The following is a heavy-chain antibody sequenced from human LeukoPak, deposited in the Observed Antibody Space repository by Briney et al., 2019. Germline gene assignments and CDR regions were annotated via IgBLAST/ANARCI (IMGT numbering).Heavy chain of an antibody. J-gene: IGHJ4*02. D-gene: IGHD3-10*01. CDR1: GFTFSSYE. CDR2: ISSSGSTI. CDR3: ATVAGYGENY. Sequence: PGGSLRLSRAASGFTFSSYEMNWVRQAPGKGLEWVSYISSSGSTIYYADSVKGRFTISRDNAKNSLYLQMNSLRAEDTAVYYCATVAGYGENYWGQGTLVTVSS. V-gene: IGHV3-48*03.